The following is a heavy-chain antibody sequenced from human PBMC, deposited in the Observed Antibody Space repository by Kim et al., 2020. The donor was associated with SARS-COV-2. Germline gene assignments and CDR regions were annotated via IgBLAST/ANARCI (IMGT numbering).Heavy chain of an antibody. CDR3: ARLSVYAYGMDV. D-gene: IGHD2-8*01. Sequence: YTPSFQGQVTISADKSISTAYLQWSSLKASDTAMYYCARLSVYAYGMDVWGQGTTVTVSS. V-gene: IGHV5-51*01. J-gene: IGHJ6*02.